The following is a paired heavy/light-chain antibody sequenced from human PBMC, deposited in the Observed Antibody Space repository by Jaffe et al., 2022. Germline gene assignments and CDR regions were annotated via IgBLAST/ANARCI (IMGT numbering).Light chain of an antibody. CDR2: EVS. J-gene: IGLJ1*01. Sequence: QSALTQPASVSGSPGQSITISCTGTSSDVGGYNYVSWYQQHPGKAPKLMIYEVSNRPSGVSNRFSGSKSGNTASLTISGLQAEDEADYYCSSYTSSSTLYGFGTGTKVTVL. CDR3: SSYTSSSTLYG. V-gene: IGLV2-14*01. CDR1: SSDVGGYNY.
Heavy chain of an antibody. Sequence: EVQLVQSGAEVKKPGESLKISCKGSGYSFTSYWIGWVRQMPGKGLEWMGIIYPGDSDTRYSPSFQGQVTISADKSISTAYLQWSSLKASDTAMYYCARGVGYCTGGVCYTGWVDYWGQGTLVTVSS. CDR1: GYSFTSYW. J-gene: IGHJ4*02. V-gene: IGHV5-51*03. D-gene: IGHD2-8*02. CDR2: IYPGDSDT. CDR3: ARGVGYCTGGVCYTGWVDY.